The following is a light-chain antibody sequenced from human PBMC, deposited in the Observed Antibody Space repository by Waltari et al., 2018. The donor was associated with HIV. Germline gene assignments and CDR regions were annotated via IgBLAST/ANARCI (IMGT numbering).Light chain of an antibody. CDR3: STHTTTDTLI. Sequence: QSALTQPASVSGSPGQSVTISCTATTSDFGRYNSVSWYQQHPGNLPKVIIYEVTSRPSGVPHRFSGSKSGNTASLTISGLQAEDEAIYYCSTHTTTDTLIFGGG. J-gene: IGLJ2*01. CDR2: EVT. CDR1: TSDFGRYNS. V-gene: IGLV2-14*03.